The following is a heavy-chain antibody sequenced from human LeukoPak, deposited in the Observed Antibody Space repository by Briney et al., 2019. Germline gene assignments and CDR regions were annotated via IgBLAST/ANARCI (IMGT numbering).Heavy chain of an antibody. V-gene: IGHV4-30-4*08. J-gene: IGHJ6*03. D-gene: IGHD6-13*01. CDR1: GGSISSGDYY. Sequence: SQTLSLTCTVSGGSISSGDYYWSWIRQPPGKGLEWIGYIYYSGSTYYNPSLKSRVTISVDTSKNQFSLKLSSVTAADTAVYYCARERAAAWYYYYYMDVWGKGTTVTVSS. CDR3: ARERAAAWYYYYYMDV. CDR2: IYYSGST.